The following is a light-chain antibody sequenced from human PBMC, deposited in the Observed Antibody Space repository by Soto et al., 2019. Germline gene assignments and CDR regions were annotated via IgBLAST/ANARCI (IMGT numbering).Light chain of an antibody. J-gene: IGKJ4*01. CDR3: QQYNNWPLT. CDR2: GAS. V-gene: IGKV3-15*01. Sequence: EIVLTQSPATLSLSPGERATLSCRASQSVSSYLAWYQKKPGQAPRLLIYGASTRATGIPARFSGSGSGTDFTLIISSLQSEDFAVYYCQQYNNWPLTFGGGTKVDIK. CDR1: QSVSSY.